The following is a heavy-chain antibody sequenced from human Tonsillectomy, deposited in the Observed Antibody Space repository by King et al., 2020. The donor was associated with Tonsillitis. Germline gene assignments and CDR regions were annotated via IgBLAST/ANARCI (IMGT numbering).Heavy chain of an antibody. D-gene: IGHD3-22*01. CDR3: ARNYYYDSSGYYPDASDI. CDR1: GFTVSNIY. Sequence: VQLVESGGGLVQPGGSLRLSCAASGFTVSNIYMGWVRQAPGKGLEWVSVIYSGGTTYYADSVKGRFTISRHNSKNTLYLLMNSLRAEDTAVYYCARNYYYDSSGYYPDASDIWGQGTMVTVSS. CDR2: IYSGGTT. J-gene: IGHJ3*02. V-gene: IGHV3-53*04.